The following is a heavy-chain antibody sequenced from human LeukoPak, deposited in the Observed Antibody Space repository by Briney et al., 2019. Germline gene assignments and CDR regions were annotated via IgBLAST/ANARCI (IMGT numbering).Heavy chain of an antibody. D-gene: IGHD2-15*01. CDR2: IIPIFGTA. CDR1: GGTFSSYA. J-gene: IGHJ5*02. Sequence: SVKVSCKASGGTFSSYAISWVRQAPGQGLEWMGGIIPIFGTANYAQKFQGRVTITADKSTSTAYMELSSLRSEDTAVYYCARGPPEYCSGGSCYSGRNWFDPWGQGTLVTVSS. CDR3: ARGPPEYCSGGSCYSGRNWFDP. V-gene: IGHV1-69*06.